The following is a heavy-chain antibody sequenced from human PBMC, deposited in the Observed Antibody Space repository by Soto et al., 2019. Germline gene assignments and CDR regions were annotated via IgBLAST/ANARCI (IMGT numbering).Heavy chain of an antibody. CDR1: GFTFRNSA. D-gene: IGHD1-1*01. J-gene: IGHJ5*02. V-gene: IGHV1-58*02. CDR3: AADRDPTEPSKWVDP. Sequence: QIQLVQSGPEVKKPGTSVKVSCKASGFTFRNSAIQWVRQARGQRLEWIGWIVVGSGSTNYAQHFQDRVTFTRDMSTGTAYRELSSLTSEDTAVYYCAADRDPTEPSKWVDPWGQGTLVTVSS. CDR2: IVVGSGST.